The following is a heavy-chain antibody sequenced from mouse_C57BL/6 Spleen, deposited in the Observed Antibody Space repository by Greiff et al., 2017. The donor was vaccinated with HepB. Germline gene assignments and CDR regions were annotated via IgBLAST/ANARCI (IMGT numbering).Heavy chain of an antibody. CDR2: IYPGDGDT. CDR3: ARGQGRGDYFDY. D-gene: IGHD3-3*01. CDR1: GYAFSSSW. V-gene: IGHV1-82*01. Sequence: QVQLQQSGPELVKPGASVKISCTASGYAFSSSWMNWVKQRPGKGLEWIGRIYPGDGDTNYNGKFKGKATLTADKSSSTAYMQLSSLTSEDSAVYFCARGQGRGDYFDYWGQGTTLTVSS. J-gene: IGHJ2*01.